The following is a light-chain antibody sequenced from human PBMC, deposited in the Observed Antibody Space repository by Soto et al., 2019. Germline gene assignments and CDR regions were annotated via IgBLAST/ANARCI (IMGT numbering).Light chain of an antibody. CDR1: SSHIGVYNS. Sequence: QSVLTQPRSVSGSPGQSVTISCTGSSSHIGVYNSVSWYQQYPGKAPKLMIYDVSKRPSGVPDRFSGSKSGNTASLTISGLQAEDEADYYCCSFEDSDAFGSGTKVTVL. J-gene: IGLJ1*01. V-gene: IGLV2-11*01. CDR2: DVS. CDR3: CSFEDSDA.